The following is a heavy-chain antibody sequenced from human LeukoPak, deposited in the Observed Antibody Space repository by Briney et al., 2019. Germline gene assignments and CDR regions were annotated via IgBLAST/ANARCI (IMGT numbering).Heavy chain of an antibody. Sequence: GGSLRLSCAASGFTFSSYSMNWVRQAPGKGLEWVSYISSSSSTIYYADSVKGRFTISRDNAKNSLYLQMNSLRAEDTAVYYCARGIIVVVADIKNWFDPWGQGTLVTVSS. CDR3: ARGIIVVVADIKNWFDP. CDR1: GFTFSSYS. V-gene: IGHV3-48*01. D-gene: IGHD2-15*01. J-gene: IGHJ5*02. CDR2: ISSSSSTI.